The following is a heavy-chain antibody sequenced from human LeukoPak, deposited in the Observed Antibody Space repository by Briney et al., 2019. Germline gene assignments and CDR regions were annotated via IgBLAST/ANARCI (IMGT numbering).Heavy chain of an antibody. CDR1: GYTFTGYY. CDR2: INPNNGGT. Sequence: GASVKVSCKASGYTFTGYYLHWVRQAPGQGREWMGWINPNNGGTIYAQNFQGRVTMTRDTSTSTAYMELNSLRSDDPAVFYCARAPATTFDSWGQGTLVTVSS. J-gene: IGHJ4*02. D-gene: IGHD5-12*01. V-gene: IGHV1-2*02. CDR3: ARAPATTFDS.